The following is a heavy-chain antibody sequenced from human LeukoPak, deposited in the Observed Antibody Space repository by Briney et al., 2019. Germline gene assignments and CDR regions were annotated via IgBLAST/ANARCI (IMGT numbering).Heavy chain of an antibody. CDR1: GYTFTSYA. Sequence: GASVKVSCKASGYTFTSYAMHWVRQAPGQRLEWMGWINAGNGNTKYSQEFQGRVTITRDTSAGTAYMELSSLRSEDMAVYYCARVNNWNGPFDYWGQGTLVTVSS. CDR2: INAGNGNT. J-gene: IGHJ4*02. D-gene: IGHD1-1*01. V-gene: IGHV1-3*03. CDR3: ARVNNWNGPFDY.